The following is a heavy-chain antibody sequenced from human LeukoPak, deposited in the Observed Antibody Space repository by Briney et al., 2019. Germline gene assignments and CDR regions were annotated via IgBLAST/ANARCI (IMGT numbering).Heavy chain of an antibody. V-gene: IGHV1-3*01. CDR3: ARGGVPLLTGYPYYFDY. CDR1: GYTFTSYA. D-gene: IGHD3-9*01. Sequence: ASVKVSCKASGYTFTSYAMHWVRQAPGQRLEWMGWINAGNGNTKYSQKFQGRVTITRDTSASTAYMELSSLRSEDTAVYYCARGGVPLLTGYPYYFDYWGQGTLVTVSS. J-gene: IGHJ4*02. CDR2: INAGNGNT.